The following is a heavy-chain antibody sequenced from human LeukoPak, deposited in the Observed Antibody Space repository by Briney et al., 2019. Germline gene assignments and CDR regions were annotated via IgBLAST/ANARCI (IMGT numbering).Heavy chain of an antibody. J-gene: IGHJ4*02. CDR1: GGSFSDYY. CDR3: ARGVYIAAAQYGY. Sequence: SETLSLTCAVYGGSFSDYYWSWIRQPPGKGLEWIGELNHSGSTNYNPSLKSRVTISVDTSKNQFSLKLNSVTAADTAIYYCARGVYIAAAQYGYWGQGTLVTVSS. D-gene: IGHD6-13*01. V-gene: IGHV4-34*01. CDR2: LNHSGST.